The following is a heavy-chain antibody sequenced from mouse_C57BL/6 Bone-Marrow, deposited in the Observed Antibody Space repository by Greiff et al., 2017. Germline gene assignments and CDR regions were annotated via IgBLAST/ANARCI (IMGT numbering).Heavy chain of an antibody. CDR3: ARDARTGNCDY. D-gene: IGHD4-1*01. CDR1: GFTFSDFY. J-gene: IGHJ2*01. Sequence: EVKVVESGGGLVQSGRSLRLSCATSGFTFSDFYMEWVRQAPGKGLEWIVASINKANDYTTEYSASVKGRLIVSRDTTQSFIYLQIIAPTAEDNAIDCCARDARTGNCDYWGQGTTHTRCS. CDR2: SINKANDYTT. V-gene: IGHV7-1*01.